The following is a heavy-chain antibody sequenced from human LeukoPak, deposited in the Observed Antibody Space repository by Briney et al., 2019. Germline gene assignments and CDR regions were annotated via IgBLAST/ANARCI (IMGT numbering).Heavy chain of an antibody. CDR2: LSDSGGST. Sequence: GGSLRLSCAASGLTFSTYAMTWVRQAPGKGLEWVSTLSDSGGSTYYADSVKGRFTISRDNSKNTLYLEVNSLRAEDTAVYYCAKAGYFDWLDAFDMWGQGTMVTVS. V-gene: IGHV3-23*01. J-gene: IGHJ3*02. CDR1: GLTFSTYA. CDR3: AKAGYFDWLDAFDM. D-gene: IGHD3-9*01.